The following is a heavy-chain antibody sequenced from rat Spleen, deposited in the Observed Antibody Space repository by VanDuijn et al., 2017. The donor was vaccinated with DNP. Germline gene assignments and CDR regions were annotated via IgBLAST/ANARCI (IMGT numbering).Heavy chain of an antibody. J-gene: IGHJ2*01. CDR2: VSYDGFST. V-gene: IGHV5-20*01. CDR3: TTGGPYYYDP. D-gene: IGHD1-12*01. CDR1: GLTFSDYY. Sequence: EVHLVVSGGGLVQPGRSLKLSCAVSGLTFSDYYMAWVRQAPTKGLEWVASVSYDGFSTYYRDSVKDRFTNSRDNAKSNNYLQMDSLRSEDRATYYCTTGGPYYYDPWGQGVMVTVSS.